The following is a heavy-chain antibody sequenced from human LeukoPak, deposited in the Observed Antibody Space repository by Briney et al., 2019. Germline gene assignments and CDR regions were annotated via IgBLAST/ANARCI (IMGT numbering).Heavy chain of an antibody. V-gene: IGHV3-74*01. D-gene: IGHD2-21*02. CDR2: INGDGSSI. Sequence: HPGGSLRLSCAASGFTFTTYWMHWVRQAPGEGLVWVSRINGDGSSISYADSVKGRFTISRDNAKNTLWLQMDSLRADDTGVYYCTAKDNWGRGTMDTVSS. CDR3: TAKDN. CDR1: GFTFTTYW. J-gene: IGHJ4*02.